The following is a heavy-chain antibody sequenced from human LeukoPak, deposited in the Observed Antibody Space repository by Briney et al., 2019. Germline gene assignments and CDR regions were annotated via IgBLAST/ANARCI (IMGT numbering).Heavy chain of an antibody. CDR3: AIGGSYYYFDY. D-gene: IGHD1-26*01. CDR2: ISYDGSNK. CDR1: GFTFSSYA. V-gene: IGHV3-30-3*01. Sequence: GGSLRLSCAASGFTFSSYAMHWVRQAPGKGLEWVAVISYDGSNKYYADSVKGRFTISRDNSKNTLYLQMNSLRAEDTAVYYCAIGGSYYYFDYWAREPWSPSPQ. J-gene: IGHJ4*02.